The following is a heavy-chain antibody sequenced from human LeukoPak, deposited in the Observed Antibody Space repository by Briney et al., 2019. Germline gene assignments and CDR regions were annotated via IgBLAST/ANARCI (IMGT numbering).Heavy chain of an antibody. Sequence: ASVTVSCKASGYTFTEYYIHWVRQAPGKGLEWMGGFDPEDGETIYAQKFQGRVTMTEDTSTDTAYMELSSLRSEDTAVYYCATVRAEYFQHWGQGTLVTVSS. J-gene: IGHJ1*01. CDR2: FDPEDGET. V-gene: IGHV1-24*01. CDR3: ATVRAEYFQH. CDR1: GYTFTEYY.